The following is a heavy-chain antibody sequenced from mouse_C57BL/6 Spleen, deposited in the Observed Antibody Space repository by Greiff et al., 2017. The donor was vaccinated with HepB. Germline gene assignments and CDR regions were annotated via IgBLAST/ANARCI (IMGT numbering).Heavy chain of an antibody. CDR1: GYTFTSYW. D-gene: IGHD1-1*01. J-gene: IGHJ4*01. Sequence: QVQLQQPGAELVMPGASVKLSCKASGYTFTSYWMHWVKQRPGQGLEWIGEIDPSDSYTNYNEKFKSKATLTVDTSSSTAYMQLSSLTSEDSAVYYCARSRGAMDYWGQGTSVTVSS. CDR3: ARSRGAMDY. CDR2: IDPSDSYT. V-gene: IGHV1-69*01.